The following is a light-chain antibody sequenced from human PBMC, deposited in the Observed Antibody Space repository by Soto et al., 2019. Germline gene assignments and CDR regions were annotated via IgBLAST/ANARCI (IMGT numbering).Light chain of an antibody. Sequence: EIVLTQSPATLSLSPGARATLACRASQSVSSYLAWYQQKPDQAPRLRIYDASNRSTGIPARFSGSGSGTDFTLTISRPEPEDFAVYDRQQRSNWPGTFSQGERLEI. CDR3: QQRSNWPGT. CDR1: QSVSSY. J-gene: IGKJ5*01. V-gene: IGKV3-11*01. CDR2: DAS.